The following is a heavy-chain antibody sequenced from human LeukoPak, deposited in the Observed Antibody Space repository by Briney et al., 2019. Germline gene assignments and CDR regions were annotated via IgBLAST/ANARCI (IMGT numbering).Heavy chain of an antibody. V-gene: IGHV3-30*04. CDR2: ISYEGSNN. Sequence: GRSLRLSCAASGFTFSSFAMHWVRQAPGKGLEWVAVISYEGSNNYYADSVKGRFTVSRDNSKNTLYLQMDSLRTEDTAVYYCARDRVAAADLDYWGQGTPVTVSS. CDR3: ARDRVAAADLDY. J-gene: IGHJ4*02. D-gene: IGHD6-13*01. CDR1: GFTFSSFA.